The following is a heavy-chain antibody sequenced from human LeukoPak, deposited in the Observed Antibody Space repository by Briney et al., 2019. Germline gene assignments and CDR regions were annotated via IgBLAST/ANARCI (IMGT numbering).Heavy chain of an antibody. CDR1: GYTFTGYY. D-gene: IGHD3-10*01. J-gene: IGHJ4*02. V-gene: IGHV1-2*02. Sequence: GASVKVSCKASGYTFTGYYMHWVRQAPGQGLEWMGWINPNSGGTNYAQKFRGRVTMTRDTSISTAYMELSRLKSDDTAVYYCARASYGSGSDYWGQGTLVTVSS. CDR2: INPNSGGT. CDR3: ARASYGSGSDY.